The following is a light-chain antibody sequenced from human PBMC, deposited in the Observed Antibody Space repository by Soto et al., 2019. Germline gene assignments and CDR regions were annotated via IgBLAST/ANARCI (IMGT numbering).Light chain of an antibody. V-gene: IGKV3-20*01. J-gene: IGKJ1*01. CDR2: GSA. CDR1: QSFSGKY. Sequence: EIVLTQSPATLSLSPGERATLSCRASQSFSGKYSGWYQQTPGHATRLLFDGSAYPPAGPPSCCSSSSCRKVTPTTASRLEHEFATVYYHQQDSISGTFGPGTKVDI. CDR3: QQDSISGT.